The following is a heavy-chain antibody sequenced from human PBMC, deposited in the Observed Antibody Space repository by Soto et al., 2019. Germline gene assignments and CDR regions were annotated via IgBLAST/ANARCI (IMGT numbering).Heavy chain of an antibody. CDR2: IYYSGST. CDR1: GGSISSSSYY. V-gene: IGHV4-39*01. CDR3: AREQWLVAYNWFDP. J-gene: IGHJ5*02. Sequence: SETLSLTCTVSGGSISSSSYYWGWIRQPPGKGLEWIGSIYYSGSTYYNPSLKSRVTISVDTSKNQFSLKLSSVTAADTAVYYCAREQWLVAYNWFDPWGQGNLVTVSS. D-gene: IGHD6-19*01.